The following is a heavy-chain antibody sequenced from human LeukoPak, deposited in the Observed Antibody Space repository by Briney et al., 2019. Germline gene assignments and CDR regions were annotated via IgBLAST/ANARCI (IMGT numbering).Heavy chain of an antibody. D-gene: IGHD6-19*01. J-gene: IGHJ4*02. CDR3: ARAVSGRFDY. V-gene: IGHV4-59*12. CDR1: GGSMSPYH. Sequence: SETLSLTCTVSGGSMSPYHLGWIRQPPGKGLEWIGYIYYSGSTNDNPSLKSRVPISVDTSKNPFSLKLSSVTAADTAIYSCARAVSGRFDYWGQGTLVTVSS. CDR2: IYYSGST.